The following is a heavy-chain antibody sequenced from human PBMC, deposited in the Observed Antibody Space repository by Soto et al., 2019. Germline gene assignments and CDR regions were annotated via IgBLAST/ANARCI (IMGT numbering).Heavy chain of an antibody. CDR3: TRFPYCSGGSCYYYYGMDV. CDR2: IRSKAYGGTT. Sequence: GGSLRLSCTASGFTFGYYAMSWVRQAPGKGLEWVGFIRSKAYGGTTEYAASVKGRFTISRDDSKSIAYLQMNSLKTEDTAVYYCTRFPYCSGGSCYYYYGMDVWGQGTTVTVSS. CDR1: GFTFGYYA. J-gene: IGHJ6*02. V-gene: IGHV3-49*04. D-gene: IGHD2-15*01.